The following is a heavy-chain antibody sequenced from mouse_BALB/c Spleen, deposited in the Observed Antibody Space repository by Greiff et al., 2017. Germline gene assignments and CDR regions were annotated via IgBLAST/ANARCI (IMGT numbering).Heavy chain of an antibody. V-gene: IGHV1-39*01. CDR1: GYSFTGYN. D-gene: IGHD1-1*01. CDR2: IDPYYGGT. Sequence: EVQLQQSGPELEKPGASVKISCKASGYSFTGYNMNWVKQSNGKSLEWIGNIDPYYGGTSYNQKFKGKATLTVDKSSSTAYMQLKSLTSEDSAVYYCARGIGIIYYYGSHAMDYWGQGTSVTVSS. CDR3: ARGIGIIYYYGSHAMDY. J-gene: IGHJ4*01.